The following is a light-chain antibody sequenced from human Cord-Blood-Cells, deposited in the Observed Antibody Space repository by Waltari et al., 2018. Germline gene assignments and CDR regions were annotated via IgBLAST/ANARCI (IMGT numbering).Light chain of an antibody. CDR3: QQYGSSRT. CDR1: QSVSSSY. Sequence: EIVLTQSPGTLSLSPGERATLSCRASQSVSSSYLAWYQQKPGQAPRLLIYGGSSRATGLPDRFSGRGSGTDFTLTISRLEAEDFAVYYCQQYGSSRTFGQGTKVEIK. J-gene: IGKJ1*01. V-gene: IGKV3-20*01. CDR2: GGS.